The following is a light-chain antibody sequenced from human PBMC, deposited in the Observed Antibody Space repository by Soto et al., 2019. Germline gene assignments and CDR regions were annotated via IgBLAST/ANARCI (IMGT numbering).Light chain of an antibody. CDR1: SSDVGAYIY. CDR2: EVN. J-gene: IGLJ1*01. Sequence: QSVLAQPASVSGSPGQSITISCGGTSSDVGAYIYVSWYQQYPGKAPKLIIYEVNNRPSGVSGRFSGSKSDTTAYLTISGLQAADEADYYCSSYSDSDTKVFGTGTKVTVL. V-gene: IGLV2-14*03. CDR3: SSYSDSDTKV.